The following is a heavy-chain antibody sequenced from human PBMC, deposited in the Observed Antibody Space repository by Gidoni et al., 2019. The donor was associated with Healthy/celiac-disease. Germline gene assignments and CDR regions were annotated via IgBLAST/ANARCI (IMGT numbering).Heavy chain of an antibody. CDR3: ARRITMVRGVIVPYYFDY. CDR2: INHSGST. D-gene: IGHD3-10*01. CDR1: GGSFSGYY. J-gene: IGHJ4*02. V-gene: IGHV4-34*01. Sequence: QVQLQQWGAGLLKPSETLSLTCAVYGGSFSGYYWSWIRQPPGKGLEWIGEINHSGSTNYNPSLKSRVTISVDTSKNQFSLKLSSVTAADTAVYYCARRITMVRGVIVPYYFDYWGQGTLVTVSS.